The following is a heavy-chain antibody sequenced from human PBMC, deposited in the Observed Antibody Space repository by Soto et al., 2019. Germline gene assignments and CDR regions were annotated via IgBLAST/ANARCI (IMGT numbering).Heavy chain of an antibody. V-gene: IGHV1-2*04. D-gene: IGHD5-12*01. CDR1: GYTFTDYY. CDR2: INPNTGDT. CDR3: ARDLFTGYSGYGYYYYGMDV. J-gene: IGHJ6*02. Sequence: GASVKVSCKVSGYTFTDYYINWVRQAPGQRLERMGWINPNTGDTTYAHKFQGWVTMTRDTSISTAYMELKRLRSDDTAMYYCARDLFTGYSGYGYYYYGMDVWGQGTAVTVSS.